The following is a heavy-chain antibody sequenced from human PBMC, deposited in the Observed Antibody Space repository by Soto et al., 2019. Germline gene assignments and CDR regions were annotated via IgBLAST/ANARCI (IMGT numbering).Heavy chain of an antibody. Sequence: GGSLRLSCAASGFTFSGSAIHWVRQASGKGLEWVGHIRSEADSYATTYAASAKGRFTISRDDSSNTASLQMSSLKTEDTAVYYCTRRTAATVAFDIWGQGTMVTVSS. CDR3: TRRTAATVAFDI. D-gene: IGHD6-25*01. V-gene: IGHV3-73*01. CDR1: GFTFSGSA. J-gene: IGHJ3*02. CDR2: IRSEADSYAT.